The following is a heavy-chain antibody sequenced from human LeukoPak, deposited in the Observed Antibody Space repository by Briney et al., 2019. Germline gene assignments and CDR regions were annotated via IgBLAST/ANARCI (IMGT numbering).Heavy chain of an antibody. D-gene: IGHD6-19*01. CDR2: ISYDGSNK. Sequence: PGGSLRLSCAASGFTFSSYAMHWVRQAPGKGLEWVAVISYDGSNKYYADSVKGRFTISRDNSKNTLYLQMNSLRAEDTAVYYCARGGSNSSGWSKKEYYFDYWGQGTLVTVSS. CDR1: GFTFSSYA. J-gene: IGHJ4*02. CDR3: ARGGSNSSGWSKKEYYFDY. V-gene: IGHV3-30*14.